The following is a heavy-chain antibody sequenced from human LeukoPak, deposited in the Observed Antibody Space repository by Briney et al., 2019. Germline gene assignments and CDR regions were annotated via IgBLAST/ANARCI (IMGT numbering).Heavy chain of an antibody. CDR3: ARGPPPRNYDSNY. CDR1: GFTFSDYY. V-gene: IGHV3-11*01. J-gene: IGHJ4*02. CDR2: IDGSGSTK. D-gene: IGHD3-3*01. Sequence: GGSLRLSCAASGFTFSDYYMSWIRQAPGKGLEWVSFIDGSGSTKAYADSVKGRFTISRDNAMNSLFLQMNSLRAEDTAVYYCARGPPPRNYDSNYWGQGTLVTVSS.